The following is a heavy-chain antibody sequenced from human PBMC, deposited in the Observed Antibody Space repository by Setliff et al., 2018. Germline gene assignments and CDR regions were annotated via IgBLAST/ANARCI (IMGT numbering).Heavy chain of an antibody. D-gene: IGHD4-4*01. CDR2: IKEDGSEE. CDR1: GFRFSRHW. V-gene: IGHV3-7*03. J-gene: IGHJ5*02. CDR3: ARDNVILDDSRGIFYPWYDP. Sequence: GVLKISCAASGFRFSRHWMTWVRQAPGKGLEWVANIKEDGSEEYYVDSVRGRFSISRDNAKDSVFLEMNSLRADDTAVYYCARDNVILDDSRGIFYPWYDPWGQGTLVTVSS.